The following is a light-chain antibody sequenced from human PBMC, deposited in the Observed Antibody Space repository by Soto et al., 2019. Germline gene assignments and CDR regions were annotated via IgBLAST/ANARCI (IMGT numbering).Light chain of an antibody. CDR1: SSDVGGYNY. V-gene: IGLV2-14*01. Sequence: VLTQPASVSGSPGQSITIFCTGTSSDVGGYNYVSWYQQHPGKAPKLMIYDVSNRPSGVSNRFSGSKSGNTASLTISGLQAEDEADYYCSSSTSSSTLVFGTGTKVTVL. CDR2: DVS. J-gene: IGLJ1*01. CDR3: SSSTSSSTLV.